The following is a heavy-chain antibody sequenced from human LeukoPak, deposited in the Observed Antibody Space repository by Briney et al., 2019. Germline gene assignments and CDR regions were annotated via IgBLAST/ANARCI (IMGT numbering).Heavy chain of an antibody. V-gene: IGHV1-18*01. Sequence: ASAKVSCKASGYPFNKFGISWVRQAPGQGLEWMGWISCYNGDTHYAQKLQGRVTLTTDTPTTTVYMELRSLRFDDTAVYYCARDPSNTSGWKTWFDTWGQGTPVTVSS. D-gene: IGHD6-19*01. CDR2: ISCYNGDT. CDR1: GYPFNKFG. CDR3: ARDPSNTSGWKTWFDT. J-gene: IGHJ5*02.